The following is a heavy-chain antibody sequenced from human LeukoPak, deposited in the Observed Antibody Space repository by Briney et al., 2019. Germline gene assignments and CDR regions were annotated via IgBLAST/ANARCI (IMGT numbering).Heavy chain of an antibody. Sequence: GGSLRLSCAASGFTLSSYAMSWVRQAPGKGLEWVSATSGSGGSTYYADSVKGRFTISRDNSKNTLYLQTNSLRAEDTAVYYCAKGRLSGVVVGGYGMDVWGQGTTITVSS. J-gene: IGHJ6*02. V-gene: IGHV3-23*01. CDR2: TSGSGGST. D-gene: IGHD1-26*01. CDR1: GFTLSSYA. CDR3: AKGRLSGVVVGGYGMDV.